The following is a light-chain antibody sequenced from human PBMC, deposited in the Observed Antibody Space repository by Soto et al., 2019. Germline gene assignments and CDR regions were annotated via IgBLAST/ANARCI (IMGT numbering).Light chain of an antibody. CDR3: LQDYNYPLT. V-gene: IGKV1-6*01. CDR2: AAS. J-gene: IGKJ1*01. Sequence: AIQMTQSPSSLSAYVGDRVTITCRASQGIKNDLGCYQQKPGKAPKLLIYAASSLQSGVPSRFSGSGSGTYFTLTISSLQPDDFATYYCLQDYNYPLTFVQGTKVEIK. CDR1: QGIKND.